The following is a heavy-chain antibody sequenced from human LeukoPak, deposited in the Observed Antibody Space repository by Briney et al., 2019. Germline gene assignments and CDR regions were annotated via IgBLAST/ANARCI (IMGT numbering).Heavy chain of an antibody. CDR3: AKGTEWEILRSSFHY. CDR2: ISGSGSST. V-gene: IGHV3-23*01. J-gene: IGHJ4*02. CDR1: GFTFNDYA. Sequence: GGSLRLSCAASGFTFNDYAMIWVRQAPGKGLEWVSVISGSGSSTDYTASVKGRFTISRDNSKNTLYLQMNSLRAEDTAVYYCAKGTEWEILRSSFHYWGQGTLVTVSS. D-gene: IGHD1-26*01.